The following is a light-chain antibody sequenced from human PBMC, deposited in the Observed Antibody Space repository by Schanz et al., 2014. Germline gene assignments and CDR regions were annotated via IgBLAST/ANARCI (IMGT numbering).Light chain of an antibody. CDR1: SSDVGGYNY. CDR2: DVS. Sequence: QSALTQPASVSGSPGQSITISCTGTSSDVGGYNYVSWYQQLPGKAPKLMIYDVSKRPSGVPDRFSGSKSGNSASLTISGLQAEDEADYYCCSYAGSNFVVFGGGTKLPVL. V-gene: IGLV2-8*01. J-gene: IGLJ2*01. CDR3: CSYAGSNFVV.